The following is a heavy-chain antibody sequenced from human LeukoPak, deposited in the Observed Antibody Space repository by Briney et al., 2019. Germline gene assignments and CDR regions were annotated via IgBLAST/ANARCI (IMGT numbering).Heavy chain of an antibody. V-gene: IGHV3-23*01. CDR2: ISGSGGST. J-gene: IGHJ6*04. Sequence: GGTLRLSCAASGFTFTSYGMSWVRQAPGKGLEWVSPISGSGGSTYYADSVKGRFTISRDNPKNTLYLQMNRLRAEDTAVYYCAELGITMIGGVWGKGTPVTISS. CDR1: GFTFTSYG. CDR3: AELGITMIGGV. D-gene: IGHD3-10*02.